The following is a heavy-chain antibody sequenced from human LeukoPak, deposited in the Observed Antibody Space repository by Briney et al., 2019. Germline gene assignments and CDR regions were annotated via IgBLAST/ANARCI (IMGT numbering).Heavy chain of an antibody. CDR1: GYTFTGYY. J-gene: IGHJ4*02. CDR3: ARVRVAVAGNSFDY. V-gene: IGHV1-2*02. CDR2: INPNGGGT. Sequence: ASVKVSCKASGYTFTGYYMHWVRQAPGQGLEWMGWINPNGGGTNYAQKFQGRVTMTRDTSISTAYMELSRLRSDDTAVYYCARVRVAVAGNSFDYWGQGTLVTVSS. D-gene: IGHD6-19*01.